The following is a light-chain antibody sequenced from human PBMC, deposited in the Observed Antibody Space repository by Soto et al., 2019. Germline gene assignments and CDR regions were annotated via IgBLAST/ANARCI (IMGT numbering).Light chain of an antibody. V-gene: IGKV3-11*01. Sequence: EIVLTQSPVTQSLSPGERATLSCWASQSVSGYLAWYQQKPGQAPRLLIYDASNRATGIPARFSGSGSGTDYTLTISSLEPEDFAVYYCQQRSNWPRTFGQGTKVEIK. CDR3: QQRSNWPRT. J-gene: IGKJ1*01. CDR1: QSVSGY. CDR2: DAS.